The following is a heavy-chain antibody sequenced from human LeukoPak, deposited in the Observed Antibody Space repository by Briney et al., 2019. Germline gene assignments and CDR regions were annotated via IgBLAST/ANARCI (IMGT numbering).Heavy chain of an antibody. CDR1: GGSFSGYY. D-gene: IGHD2-15*01. Sequence: SETLSLTCAVYGGSFSGYYWSWIRQPPGKGLEWIGEINHSGSTNYNPSLKSRVTISVDTSKNQFSLKLSSVTAADTAVYYCARGERERVPDCSGGSCYEDTGFKVWFDPWGQGTLVTVSS. CDR3: ARGERERVPDCSGGSCYEDTGFKVWFDP. V-gene: IGHV4-34*01. CDR2: INHSGST. J-gene: IGHJ5*02.